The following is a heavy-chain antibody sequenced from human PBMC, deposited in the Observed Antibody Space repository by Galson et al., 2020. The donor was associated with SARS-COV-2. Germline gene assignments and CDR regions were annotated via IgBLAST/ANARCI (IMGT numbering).Heavy chain of an antibody. D-gene: IGHD1-20*01. Sequence: SGPTLVKPTQTLTLTCTFSGFSLRSSGMCVSWIRQPPGKALEWLARIDWDGDKHYSTSLKTRFTISKDTSKNQVILTMTNMDPVDRATYYCARTWIAGTTSRTFDSWGQGILVTVSS. CDR1: GFSLRSSGMC. CDR3: ARTWIAGTTSRTFDS. J-gene: IGHJ4*02. V-gene: IGHV2-70*11. CDR2: IDWDGDK.